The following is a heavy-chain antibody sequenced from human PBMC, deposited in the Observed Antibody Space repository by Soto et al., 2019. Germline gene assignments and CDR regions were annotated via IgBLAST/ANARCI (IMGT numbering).Heavy chain of an antibody. D-gene: IGHD3-9*01. Sequence: GESLKISCKGSGYSFTSYWIGWVRQMPGKGLEWMGIIYPGDSDTRYSPSFQGQVTISADKSISTAYLQWSSLKASDTAMHYCARSGVDDILTGYSPPGDIWGQGTMVTVSS. CDR1: GYSFTSYW. V-gene: IGHV5-51*01. J-gene: IGHJ3*02. CDR3: ARSGVDDILTGYSPPGDI. CDR2: IYPGDSDT.